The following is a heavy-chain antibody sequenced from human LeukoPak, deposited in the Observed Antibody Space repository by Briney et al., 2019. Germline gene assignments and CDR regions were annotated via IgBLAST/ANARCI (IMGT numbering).Heavy chain of an antibody. D-gene: IGHD2-21*01. CDR3: ATFRPGGYFQN. J-gene: IGHJ1*01. V-gene: IGHV4-59*01. CDR2: IHYTGST. Sequence: PSETLSLTCTVSGGSISSDYWSWIRQPPGKRLQWIGYIHYTGSTNYDASLKSRVTISVDTSKNQFSPKLTSVTAADTAVYYCATFRPGGYFQNWGQGTLVTVSS. CDR1: GGSISSDY.